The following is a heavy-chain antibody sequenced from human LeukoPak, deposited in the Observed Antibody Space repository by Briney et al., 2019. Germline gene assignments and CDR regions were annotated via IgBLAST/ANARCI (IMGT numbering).Heavy chain of an antibody. CDR1: GFTFDDYA. CDR3: AKMSFLGYCSITSCYEGFKQFDL. V-gene: IGHV3-9*01. J-gene: IGHJ2*01. D-gene: IGHD2-2*01. CDR2: ISWNSGSI. Sequence: PGGSLSLSCAASGFTFDDYAMDWVRQAPGKGLEWVSGISWNSGSIGYADSVKGRFTISRDNAKNSLYLQMNSLRAEDTALYYCAKMSFLGYCSITSCYEGFKQFDLRGRGTIPAVSP.